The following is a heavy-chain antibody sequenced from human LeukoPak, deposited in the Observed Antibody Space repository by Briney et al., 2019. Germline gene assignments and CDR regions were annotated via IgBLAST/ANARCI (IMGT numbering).Heavy chain of an antibody. Sequence: GGPLRLSCAASGFTFSNYPIHWVRQAPGKGLEWVSSISTSSSYIYYAASVKGRFTISRDNAKNSLYLQMNSLRAEDTAVYYCAREEGGPGFDYWGQGTLVSVSS. CDR2: ISTSSSYI. CDR1: GFTFSNYP. J-gene: IGHJ4*02. CDR3: AREEGGPGFDY. D-gene: IGHD2-15*01. V-gene: IGHV3-21*01.